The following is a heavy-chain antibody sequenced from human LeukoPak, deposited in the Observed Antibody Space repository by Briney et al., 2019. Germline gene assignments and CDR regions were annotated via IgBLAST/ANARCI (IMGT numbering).Heavy chain of an antibody. CDR1: GGSISSYY. CDR2: IYYSGST. D-gene: IGHD3-22*01. Sequence: KPSETLSLTCTVSGGSISSYYWSWIRQPPGKGLEWIGYIYYSGSTNYNPSLRSRVTISVDTSKNQFSLKLSSVTAADTAVYYCARDSAYYDSSGYYEYYFDYWGQGTLVTVSS. CDR3: ARDSAYYDSSGYYEYYFDY. J-gene: IGHJ4*02. V-gene: IGHV4-59*01.